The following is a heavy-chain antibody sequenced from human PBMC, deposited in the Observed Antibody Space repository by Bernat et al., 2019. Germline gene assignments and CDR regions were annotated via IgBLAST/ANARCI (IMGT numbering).Heavy chain of an antibody. CDR2: MNPNSGNT. CDR1: GYTFTSYD. Sequence: QVQLVQSGAEVKKPGASVKVSCKASGYTFTSYDINWVRQATGQGLEWMGWMNPNSGNTGYAQKFQGRVTMTRNTSISTDYMELSSLRSEDTAVYYCARWRSYSSSWYFDDWGQGTLVTVSS. CDR3: ARWRSYSSSWYFDD. J-gene: IGHJ4*02. V-gene: IGHV1-8*01. D-gene: IGHD6-13*01.